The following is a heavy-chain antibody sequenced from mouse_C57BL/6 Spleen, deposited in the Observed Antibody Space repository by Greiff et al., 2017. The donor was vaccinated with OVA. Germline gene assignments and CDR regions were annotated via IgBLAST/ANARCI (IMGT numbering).Heavy chain of an antibody. V-gene: IGHV14-4*01. Sequence: VQLQQSGAELVRPGASVKLSCTASGFNIKDDYMHWVKQRPEQGLEWIGWIDPENGDTEYASKFQGKATITADTSSNTAYLQLSSLTSEDTAVYYWTTERWDYWGQGTTLTVSS. CDR1: GFNIKDDY. CDR3: TTERWDY. J-gene: IGHJ2*01. CDR2: IDPENGDT.